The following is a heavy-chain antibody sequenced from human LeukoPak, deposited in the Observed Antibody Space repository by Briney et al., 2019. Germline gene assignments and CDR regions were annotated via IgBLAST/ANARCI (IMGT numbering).Heavy chain of an antibody. CDR1: GFTFSSYE. CDR2: ISSSASTI. J-gene: IGHJ4*02. Sequence: GGSLRLSCAASGFTFSSYEMHWVRQAPGKGLEWISYISSSASTIYYADSVKGRFAISRDNSKSALNLQMNNLRAEDTAVYYCVKGRGYATGWYSDFWGQGTLVTVSS. D-gene: IGHD6-19*01. CDR3: VKGRGYATGWYSDF. V-gene: IGHV3-48*03.